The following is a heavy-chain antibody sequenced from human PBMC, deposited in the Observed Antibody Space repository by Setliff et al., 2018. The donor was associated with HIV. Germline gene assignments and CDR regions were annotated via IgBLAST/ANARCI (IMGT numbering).Heavy chain of an antibody. V-gene: IGHV4-34*01. J-gene: IGHJ4*02. D-gene: IGHD3-3*01. Sequence: SETLSLTCGVFRGPFSGYFWSWIRQSPGRGLEWIGEINFSGTTNYNPSLKSRVTISIDTSKEWFSLNLTSVTAADTATYYCVRGGGDHYSLFSGYYTPWGDFWGQGTLVTVSS. CDR1: RGPFSGYF. CDR2: INFSGTT. CDR3: VRGGGDHYSLFSGYYTPWGDF.